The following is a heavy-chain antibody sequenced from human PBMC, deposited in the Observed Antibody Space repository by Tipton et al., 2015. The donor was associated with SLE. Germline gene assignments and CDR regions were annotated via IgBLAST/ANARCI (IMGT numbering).Heavy chain of an antibody. CDR2: IYYTGST. CDR3: ARIDTSSWFGRIDY. V-gene: IGHV4-59*01. J-gene: IGHJ4*02. D-gene: IGHD6-13*01. Sequence: TLSLTCAVSGGSMSTYYWTWIRQTPGKGLEWIGCIYYTGSTNYNPSLESRVVMSVDTSKKQFSLNLSSVTAADTAVYYCARIDTSSWFGRIDYWGQGALVTVSS. CDR1: GGSMSTYY.